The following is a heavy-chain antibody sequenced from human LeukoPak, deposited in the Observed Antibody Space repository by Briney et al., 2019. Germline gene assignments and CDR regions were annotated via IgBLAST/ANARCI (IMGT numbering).Heavy chain of an antibody. V-gene: IGHV3-7*01. Sequence: GGSLRLSCAASGFAFSSYGMSWVRQAPGKGLQWVANIKQEGSEKYYVDSVKGRFTISRDNAKNSLYLQMNSLRAEDTAVYYCARATLYYYDSSGLYQDYWGQGTLVTVSS. J-gene: IGHJ4*02. CDR1: GFAFSSYG. D-gene: IGHD3-22*01. CDR3: ARATLYYYDSSGLYQDY. CDR2: IKQEGSEK.